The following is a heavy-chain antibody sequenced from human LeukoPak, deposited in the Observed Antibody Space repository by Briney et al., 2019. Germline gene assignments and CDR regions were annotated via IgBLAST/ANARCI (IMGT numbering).Heavy chain of an antibody. V-gene: IGHV1-2*04. J-gene: IGHJ4*02. D-gene: IGHD3-10*01. CDR1: GYTFTGYY. CDR2: INPNSGGT. Sequence: ASVKVSCKASGYTFTGYYMHWVRQAPGQGLEWMGWINPNSGGTNYAQKFQGWVTMTRDTSISTAYMELSRLRSDDTAVYYCARGSSGSYYNGSDYFDYWGQGTLVTVSS. CDR3: ARGSSGSYYNGSDYFDY.